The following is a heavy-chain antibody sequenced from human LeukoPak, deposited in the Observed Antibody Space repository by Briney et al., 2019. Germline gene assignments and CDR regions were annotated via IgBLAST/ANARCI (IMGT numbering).Heavy chain of an antibody. Sequence: GGSLRLSCAVSGFSFKDYNIHWVRQAPGKRLEWVAVITYDGSNKYYTDSVKGRFTISRDNSKSTLYLQMNSLRAEDTAVYYCAGSDTTGYSPREWDYWYFDLWGRGTLITVSS. V-gene: IGHV3-30*03. D-gene: IGHD3-9*01. J-gene: IGHJ2*01. CDR3: AGSDTTGYSPREWDYWYFDL. CDR2: ITYDGSNK. CDR1: GFSFKDYN.